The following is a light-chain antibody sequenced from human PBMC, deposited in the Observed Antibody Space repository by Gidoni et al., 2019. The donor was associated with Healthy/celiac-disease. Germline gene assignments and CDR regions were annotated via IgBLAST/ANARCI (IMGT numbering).Light chain of an antibody. V-gene: IGKV4-1*01. Sequence: DIVMTQSPLSLAVSLGERATINCKSSQSVLYSSNNKNYLAWYLQKPGQSPKLLIYWASTRESGVPDRFSGSGSGTDFTLTISRLEAEDVAVYYCQQCYRSLFTFGPGTKVDIK. CDR3: QQCYRSLFT. CDR1: QSVLYSSNNKNY. CDR2: WAS. J-gene: IGKJ3*01.